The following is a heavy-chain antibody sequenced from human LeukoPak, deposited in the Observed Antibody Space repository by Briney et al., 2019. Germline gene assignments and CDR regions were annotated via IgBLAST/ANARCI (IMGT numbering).Heavy chain of an antibody. CDR3: ARLDYGGNGYDY. CDR1: GYSISSGYY. J-gene: IGHJ4*02. Sequence: SSETLSLTCAVSGYSISSGYYWGWLRQPPGKGLECIGSIYHSGSTYYNPSLKSRVTISVDTSKNQFSLKLSSVTAADTAVYYCARLDYGGNGYDYWGQGTLVTVSS. CDR2: IYHSGST. V-gene: IGHV4-38-2*01. D-gene: IGHD4-23*01.